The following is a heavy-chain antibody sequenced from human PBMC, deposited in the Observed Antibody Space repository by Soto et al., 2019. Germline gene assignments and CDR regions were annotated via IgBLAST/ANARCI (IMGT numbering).Heavy chain of an antibody. Sequence: ASVKVSCKASGYTFTSYAMHWVRQAPGQRLEWMGWINAGNGNTKYSQKFQGRVTITRDTSASTAYMELSSLRSEDTAVYYCAREDCSSTICPNAFEIWGQGTMVTVPS. CDR3: AREDCSSTICPNAFEI. D-gene: IGHD2-2*01. CDR2: INAGNGNT. V-gene: IGHV1-3*01. J-gene: IGHJ3*02. CDR1: GYTFTSYA.